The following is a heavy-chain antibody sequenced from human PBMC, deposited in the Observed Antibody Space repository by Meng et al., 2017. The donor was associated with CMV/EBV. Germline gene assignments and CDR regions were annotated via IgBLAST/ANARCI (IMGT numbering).Heavy chain of an antibody. CDR2: INSDGSST. Sequence: GGSLRLSCAASGFALDTQMMTWVRQAPGKGLVWVSRINSDGSSTSYADSVKGRFTISRDNAKNTLYLQMNSLRAEDTAVYYCARNVDYGMDVWGQGTTVTVSS. D-gene: IGHD5-12*01. V-gene: IGHV3-74*01. J-gene: IGHJ6*02. CDR3: ARNVDYGMDV. CDR1: GFALDTQM.